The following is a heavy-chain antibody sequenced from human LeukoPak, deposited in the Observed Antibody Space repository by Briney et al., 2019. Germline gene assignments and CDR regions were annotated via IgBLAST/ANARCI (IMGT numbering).Heavy chain of an antibody. CDR2: ISYDGSNK. V-gene: IGHV3-30*18. CDR3: AKDGGYCSSTSCYAD. D-gene: IGHD2-2*01. J-gene: IGHJ4*02. Sequence: GGSLRLSCAASGFTFSSYGMNWVRQAPGKGLEWVAVISYDGSNKYYADSVKGRFTISRDNSKNTLYLQMDSLRAEDTAVYYCAKDGGYCSSTSCYADWGQGTLVTVSS. CDR1: GFTFSSYG.